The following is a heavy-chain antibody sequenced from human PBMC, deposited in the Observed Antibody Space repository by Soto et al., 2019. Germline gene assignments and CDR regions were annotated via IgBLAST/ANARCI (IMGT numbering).Heavy chain of an antibody. CDR3: ARESEDLTSNFDY. J-gene: IGHJ4*02. V-gene: IGHV3-21*01. Sequence: EVQLVESGGGLVKSGGSLRLSCAASGFTFTRYSMNWVRQAPGKGLEWVSSISSTTNYIYYADSMKGRFTVSRDNAKNAVYLEMNSLSAEDTAVYYCARESEDLTSNFDYWGQGTLVTVSS. CDR1: GFTFTRYS. CDR2: ISSTTNYI.